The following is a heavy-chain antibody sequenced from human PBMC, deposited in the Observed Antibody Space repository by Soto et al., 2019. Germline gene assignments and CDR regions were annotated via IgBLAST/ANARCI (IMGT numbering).Heavy chain of an antibody. CDR3: ARDGGYCSSTSCTYYYYYYMDV. CDR2: IWYDGSNK. D-gene: IGHD2-2*01. J-gene: IGHJ6*03. Sequence: GGSLRLSCAASGFTFSSYGMHWVRQAPGKGLEWVAVIWYDGSNKYYADSVKGRFTISRDNSKNTLYLQMNSLRAEDTAVYYCARDGGYCSSTSCTYYYYYYMDVWGKGTTVTVSS. V-gene: IGHV3-33*01. CDR1: GFTFSSYG.